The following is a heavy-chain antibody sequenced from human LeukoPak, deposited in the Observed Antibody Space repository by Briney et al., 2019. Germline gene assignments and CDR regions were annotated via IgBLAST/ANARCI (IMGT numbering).Heavy chain of an antibody. D-gene: IGHD6-13*01. V-gene: IGHV3-33*01. CDR2: VWYDGNNK. CDR1: GFTFRSYG. Sequence: GGSLRLSCAASGFTFRSYGMHWVRQAPGKGLEWVAIVWYDGNNKYYADSVKGRFTVSRDSSKDTASLQLNSLRAEDTAVYYCARGSEAAAGAFDYWGQGALVTVPS. J-gene: IGHJ4*02. CDR3: ARGSEAAAGAFDY.